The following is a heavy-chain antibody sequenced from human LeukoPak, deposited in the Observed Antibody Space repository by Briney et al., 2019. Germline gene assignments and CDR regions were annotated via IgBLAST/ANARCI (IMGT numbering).Heavy chain of an antibody. V-gene: IGHV3-30*04. CDR2: ISYDGNNK. CDR3: AASIPPAS. Sequence: GRSLGLSCAASGFTFSSYAMHWVRQAPGKGLEWVAVISYDGNNKYYADSVKGRFTISRDNSKNTLYLQMNSLRAEDTAVFYCAASIPPASWGQGTLVTVSS. J-gene: IGHJ5*02. CDR1: GFTFSSYA. D-gene: IGHD2-21*01.